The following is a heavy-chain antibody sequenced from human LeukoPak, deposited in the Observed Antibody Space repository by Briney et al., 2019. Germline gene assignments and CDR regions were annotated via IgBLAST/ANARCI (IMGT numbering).Heavy chain of an antibody. CDR1: GYTFTSYG. D-gene: IGHD4-17*01. CDR2: IAVYNGDT. V-gene: IGHV1-18*01. CDR3: ARARVGLLYGDYDY. J-gene: IGHJ4*02. Sequence: ASVKVSCKASGYTFTSYGISWVRQAPGQGPEWMGWIAVYNGDTKFLQKFQGRVTLTTDASTNTAYMELRSLTSDDTAVYYCARARVGLLYGDYDYWGLGTLVTVSS.